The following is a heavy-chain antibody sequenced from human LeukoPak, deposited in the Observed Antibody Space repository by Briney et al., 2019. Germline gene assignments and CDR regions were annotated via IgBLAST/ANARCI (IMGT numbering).Heavy chain of an antibody. CDR1: GGSFSGHY. J-gene: IGHJ4*02. D-gene: IGHD6-19*01. Sequence: PSETLSLTCAVYGGSFSGHYWTWIRQPPGKGLEWIGEINHSGSTNYNPSLKSRVTISRDTSKNQFSLKVISVTAADTAVYYCARARGAVAIDYWGQGTLVTVSS. CDR2: INHSGST. CDR3: ARARGAVAIDY. V-gene: IGHV4-34*01.